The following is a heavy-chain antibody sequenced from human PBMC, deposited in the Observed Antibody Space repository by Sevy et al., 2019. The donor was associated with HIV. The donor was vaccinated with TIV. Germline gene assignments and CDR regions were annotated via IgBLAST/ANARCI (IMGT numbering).Heavy chain of an antibody. CDR2: ISAYNANT. J-gene: IGHJ2*01. Sequence: VSVKVSCKASGYTFASYGITWVRQAPGQGLEWMGWISAYNANTKYAQKFQGRVTTTTDTSTNTAYMELRSLRSDDTAVYYCAREPAGDSSGYTPDYWYFDLWGRGILVTVSS. CDR1: GYTFASYG. D-gene: IGHD3-22*01. V-gene: IGHV1-18*04. CDR3: AREPAGDSSGYTPDYWYFDL.